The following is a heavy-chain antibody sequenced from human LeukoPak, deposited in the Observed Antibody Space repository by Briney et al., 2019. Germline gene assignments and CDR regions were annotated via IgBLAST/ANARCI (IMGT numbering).Heavy chain of an antibody. CDR1: GGSISSYY. CDR2: INHSGST. D-gene: IGHD3-10*01. J-gene: IGHJ4*02. CDR3: ARGEGSGSYMSYFDF. V-gene: IGHV4-34*01. Sequence: SETLSLTCTVSGGSISSYYWSWICQPPGKGLEWIGEINHSGSTNYNPSLESRVTISEDMSKNQFSLKLSSVTAADTAFYYCARGEGSGSYMSYFDFWGQGGLVTVSS.